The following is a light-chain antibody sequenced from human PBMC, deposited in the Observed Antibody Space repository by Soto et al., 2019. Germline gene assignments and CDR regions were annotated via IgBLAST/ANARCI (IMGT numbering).Light chain of an antibody. CDR1: QNTDKY. V-gene: IGKV1-39*01. CDR3: HLSYSSRT. J-gene: IGKJ1*01. Sequence: IQMTQSPSSLSASVGDKVTITYRASQNTDKYRNWYQQRPPKAPKLLIYATSPLQSGVPPRFNGSGSGNDFTLTISSLQPEDLATYYCHLSYSSRTVGQGTKVEIK. CDR2: ATS.